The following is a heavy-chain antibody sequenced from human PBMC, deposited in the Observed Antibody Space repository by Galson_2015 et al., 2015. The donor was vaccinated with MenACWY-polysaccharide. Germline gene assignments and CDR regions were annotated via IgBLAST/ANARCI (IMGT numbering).Heavy chain of an antibody. CDR2: IYPNSGGT. CDR3: AREFQRGHDY. J-gene: IGHJ4*02. V-gene: IGHV1-2*02. Sequence: SVKVSCKASGYTFTGYFMHWVRQAPGQGLEWLGWIYPNSGGTSYAQKFQGRVTMTRDTSISTAYMELSSLRSDDTAVYYGAREFQRGHDYWGQGTLVTVSS. CDR1: GYTFTGYF.